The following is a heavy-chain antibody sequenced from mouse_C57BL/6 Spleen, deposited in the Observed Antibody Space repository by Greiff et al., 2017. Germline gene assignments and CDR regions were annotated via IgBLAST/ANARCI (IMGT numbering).Heavy chain of an antibody. CDR2: IYPGDGDT. Sequence: VQLQESGAELVKPGASVKISCKASGYAFSSYWLNWVKQRPGKGLEWIGQIYPGDGDTNYNGKFKGKATLTADKSSSTAYMQLSSLTSEDSAVYFCASVYDYAMDYWGQGTSVTVSS. CDR3: ASVYDYAMDY. D-gene: IGHD2-3*01. J-gene: IGHJ4*01. V-gene: IGHV1-80*01. CDR1: GYAFSSYW.